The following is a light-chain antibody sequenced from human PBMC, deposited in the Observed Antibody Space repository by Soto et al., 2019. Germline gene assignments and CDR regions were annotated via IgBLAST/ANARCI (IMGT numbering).Light chain of an antibody. J-gene: IGLJ2*01. V-gene: IGLV6-57*04. CDR2: EDN. CDR3: QSYDSSIPLVV. CDR1: SGSIASNY. Sequence: NFMLTQPHSVSESPGKTVTISCTRSSGSIASNYVQWYQQRPGSAPTTVIYEDNQRPSGVPDRFSGSIDSSSNSASLTISGLKTEDEADYYCQSYDSSIPLVVFGGGTKLTVL.